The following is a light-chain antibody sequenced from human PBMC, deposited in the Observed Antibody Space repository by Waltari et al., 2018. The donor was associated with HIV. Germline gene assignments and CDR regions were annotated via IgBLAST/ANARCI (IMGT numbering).Light chain of an antibody. CDR1: SRDVGGYNY. J-gene: IGLJ2*01. V-gene: IGLV2-11*01. Sequence: QSALTQPRSVSGSPGQSVTISCSGTSRDVGGYNYVSWYQQHPGKAPELMIFDVNKLPSGVPDRFSGSKSGNTASLTISGLQAEDEADYYCCSYAGTYSVLFGGGTKLTVL. CDR2: DVN. CDR3: CSYAGTYSVL.